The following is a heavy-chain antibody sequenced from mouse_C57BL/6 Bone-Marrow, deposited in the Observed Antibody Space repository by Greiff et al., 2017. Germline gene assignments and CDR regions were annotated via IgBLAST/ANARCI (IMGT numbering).Heavy chain of an antibody. V-gene: IGHV1-59*01. D-gene: IGHD2-5*01. CDR2: IDPSDSYT. Sequence: QVQLQQPGAELVRPGTSVKLSCKASGYTFTSYWMHWVKQRPGQGLEWIGVIDPSDSYTNYNQKFKGKATLTVDTSSSTAYMQLSSLTSADSAVYYCANSNYWYFDVWGTGTTVTVSS. CDR3: ANSNYWYFDV. J-gene: IGHJ1*03. CDR1: GYTFTSYW.